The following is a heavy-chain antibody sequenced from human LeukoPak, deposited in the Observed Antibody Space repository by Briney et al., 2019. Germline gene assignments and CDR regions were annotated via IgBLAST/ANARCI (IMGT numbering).Heavy chain of an antibody. CDR2: INSDGSST. CDR1: GLTLSSYW. J-gene: IGHJ4*02. V-gene: IGHV3-74*03. CDR3: AELTSMVEQY. Sequence: GGSLRLSCAASGLTLSSYWMHWVSHAPGKGVVWVSRINSDGSSTKYADSVKGRFTISRDNAKNTLYLQMNSLRAEDTAVYYCAELTSMVEQYWGQGTLVTVSS. D-gene: IGHD3-10*01.